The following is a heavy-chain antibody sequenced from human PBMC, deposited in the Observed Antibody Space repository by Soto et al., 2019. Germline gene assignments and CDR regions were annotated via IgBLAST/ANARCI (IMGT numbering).Heavy chain of an antibody. CDR3: AKDTVGYCSGGSCYQPDY. Sequence: GGSLRLSCAASGFTFSSYAMSWVRQAQGKGLEWVSAISGSGGSTYYADSVKGRFTISRDNSKNTLYLQMNSLRAEDTAVYYCAKDTVGYCSGGSCYQPDYWGQGTLVTVSS. V-gene: IGHV3-23*01. CDR1: GFTFSSYA. J-gene: IGHJ4*02. D-gene: IGHD2-15*01. CDR2: ISGSGGST.